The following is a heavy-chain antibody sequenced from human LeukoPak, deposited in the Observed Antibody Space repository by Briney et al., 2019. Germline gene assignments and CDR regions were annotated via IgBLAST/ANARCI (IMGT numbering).Heavy chain of an antibody. D-gene: IGHD5-18*01. CDR3: ARAGYSYGLWDAFDI. V-gene: IGHV1-69*04. CDR2: IIPILGIA. J-gene: IGHJ3*02. Sequence: GASVKVSCKASGGTFSSYAISWVRQAPGQGLEWMGRIIPILGIANYAQKFQGRVTITTDESTSTAYMELSSLRSEDTAVYYCARAGYSYGLWDAFDIWGQGTMVTVSS. CDR1: GGTFSSYA.